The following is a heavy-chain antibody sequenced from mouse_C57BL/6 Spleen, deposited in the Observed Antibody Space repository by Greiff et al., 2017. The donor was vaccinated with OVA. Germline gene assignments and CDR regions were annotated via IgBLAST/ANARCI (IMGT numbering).Heavy chain of an antibody. CDR2: ISSGSSTI. J-gene: IGHJ4*01. Sequence: EVQLVESGGGLVKPGGSLKLSCAASGFTFSDYGMHWVRQAPEKGLEWVAYISSGSSTIYYADTVKGRFTISRDNAKNTLFLQMTSLRSEDTAMYYCARIYYYGSGAMDYWGQGTSVTVSS. CDR1: GFTFSDYG. V-gene: IGHV5-17*01. D-gene: IGHD1-1*01. CDR3: ARIYYYGSGAMDY.